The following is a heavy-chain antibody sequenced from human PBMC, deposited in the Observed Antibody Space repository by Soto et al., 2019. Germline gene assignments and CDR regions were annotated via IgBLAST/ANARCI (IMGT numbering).Heavy chain of an antibody. CDR2: IYRGGST. Sequence: EVQLVESGGGLIQPGGSLRLSCAASGFTVSSNYMSWVRQAPGKGLEWVSVIYRGGSTYYADSVKGRFTISRDNSKNTLYLQMNSLRAEDTAVYYCAREGAGSSFDYWGQGTLLTVSS. V-gene: IGHV3-53*01. CDR1: GFTVSSNY. D-gene: IGHD3-10*01. CDR3: AREGAGSSFDY. J-gene: IGHJ4*02.